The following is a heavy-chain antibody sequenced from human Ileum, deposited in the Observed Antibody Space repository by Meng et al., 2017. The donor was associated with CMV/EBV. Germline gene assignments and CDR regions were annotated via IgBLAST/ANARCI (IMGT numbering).Heavy chain of an antibody. Sequence: GGSLRLSCAASGFTFSSYSMNWVRQAPGKGLEWVSSMSSSSSYIYYADSVKGRFTISRDNAKNSLYLQMNSLRAEDTAVYYCARSLMSSSWELDFDYWGQGTLVTVSS. D-gene: IGHD6-13*01. J-gene: IGHJ4*02. V-gene: IGHV3-21*01. CDR3: ARSLMSSSWELDFDY. CDR2: MSSSSSYI. CDR1: GFTFSSYS.